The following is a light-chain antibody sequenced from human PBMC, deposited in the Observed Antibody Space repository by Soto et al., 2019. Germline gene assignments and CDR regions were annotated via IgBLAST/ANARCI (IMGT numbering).Light chain of an antibody. CDR2: EVS. J-gene: IGLJ1*01. Sequence: QSVLTQPASVSGTPGQSITISCTGSNSDVGIYDFVSWYQHHPGSAPQLIVSEVSHRPSGVSNRFSGSKSGNTASLTISVLQSEDEADYDCISYTCDDGSDVFGTGTKVTVL. V-gene: IGLV2-14*01. CDR3: ISYTCDDGSDV. CDR1: NSDVGIYDF.